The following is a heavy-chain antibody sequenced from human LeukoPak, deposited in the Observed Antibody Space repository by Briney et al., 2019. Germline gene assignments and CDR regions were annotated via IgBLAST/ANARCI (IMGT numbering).Heavy chain of an antibody. J-gene: IGHJ3*02. Sequence: SETLSLTCAVYGGSFSGYYWSWIRQPPGKGLEWIGEINHSGSTNYNPSLKSRVTISVDTSKNQFSLKLSSVTAADTAVYYCARHDYGDYGAFDIWGQGTMVTVSS. D-gene: IGHD4-17*01. CDR1: GGSFSGYY. CDR2: INHSGST. V-gene: IGHV4-34*01. CDR3: ARHDYGDYGAFDI.